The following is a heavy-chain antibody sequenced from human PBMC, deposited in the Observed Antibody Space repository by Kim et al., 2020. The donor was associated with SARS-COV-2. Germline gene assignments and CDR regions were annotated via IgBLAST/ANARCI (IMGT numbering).Heavy chain of an antibody. V-gene: IGHV3-15*01. J-gene: IGHJ1*01. D-gene: IGHD3-9*01. CDR1: GFTFNHAW. Sequence: GGSLRLSCAASGFTFNHAWMSWVRQAPGKGLEWVGRIKSKTDGGTTDYAALVKGRFTISRDDSKNTLYLQMNSLKTEDTAVYYCTAAREGYYDILTGYFFVAEYFRHWGQGTLVTVSS. CDR3: TAAREGYYDILTGYFFVAEYFRH. CDR2: IKSKTDGGTT.